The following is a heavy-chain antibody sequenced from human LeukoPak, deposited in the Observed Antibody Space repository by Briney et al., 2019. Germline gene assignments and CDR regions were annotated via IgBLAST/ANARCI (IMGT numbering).Heavy chain of an antibody. Sequence: GGSLRLSCAASGFTFSSYAMHWVRQAPGKGLEWVAVISYDGSNKYYADSVKGRFTISRDNSKNALYLQMNSLRAEDTAVYYCARDRYGSDIAIVAYWGQGTLVTVSS. D-gene: IGHD3-22*01. V-gene: IGHV3-30*04. CDR3: ARDRYGSDIAIVAY. CDR1: GFTFSSYA. J-gene: IGHJ4*02. CDR2: ISYDGSNK.